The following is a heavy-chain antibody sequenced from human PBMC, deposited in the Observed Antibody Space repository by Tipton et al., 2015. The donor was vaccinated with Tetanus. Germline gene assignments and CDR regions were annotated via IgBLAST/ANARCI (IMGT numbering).Heavy chain of an antibody. D-gene: IGHD3-16*01. CDR1: GGSVRSGSYH. CDR2: IYYSGST. J-gene: IGHJ6*02. Sequence: TLSLTCTVSGGSVRSGSYHWNWIRQPPGKGLESIGYIYYSGSTYYNPSLKSRVTISVDTSKNQFSLRLSSVTAADTAVYYCARDHGITWGGMGYYYGMDVWGQGTTVTVSS. CDR3: ARDHGITWGGMGYYYGMDV. V-gene: IGHV4-30-4*08.